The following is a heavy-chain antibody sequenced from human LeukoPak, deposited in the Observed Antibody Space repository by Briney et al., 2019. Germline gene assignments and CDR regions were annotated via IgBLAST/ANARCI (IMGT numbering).Heavy chain of an antibody. CDR1: GGSISSYY. CDR2: IYSSGST. V-gene: IGHV4-59*01. D-gene: IGHD4-11*01. CDR3: ARELYSDYVDY. J-gene: IGHJ4*02. Sequence: SETLSLTCTVSGGSISSYYWSWIRQPPGKGLEWIGYIYSSGSTNYNPSLKSRVTMSVDTSKNQFSLKLSSVTAVDTAVYYCARELYSDYVDYWGQGTLVTVSS.